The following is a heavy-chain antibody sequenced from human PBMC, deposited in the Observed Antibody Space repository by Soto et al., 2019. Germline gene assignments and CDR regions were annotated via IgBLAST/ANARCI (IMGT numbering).Heavy chain of an antibody. J-gene: IGHJ4*02. CDR2: IFPSGAT. CDR1: GGSLTSGTYS. CDR3: ARGREFDS. V-gene: IGHV4-30-2*01. Sequence: SLSLAGAVSGGSLTSGTYSRNWILQPPGKGLEWIGYIFPSGATYYNPSLKSRVSISIDVSKNQFSLNLRSLTAADTAVYYCARGREFDSWGQGTLVTVSS.